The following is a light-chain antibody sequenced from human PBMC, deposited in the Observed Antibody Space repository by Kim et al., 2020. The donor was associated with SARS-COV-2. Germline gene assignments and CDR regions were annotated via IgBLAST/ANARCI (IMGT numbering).Light chain of an antibody. CDR2: EDN. CDR1: SGSITSNY. J-gene: IGLJ3*02. V-gene: IGLV6-57*04. Sequence: NFMLTQPHSVSESPGKTVTISCNRSSGSITSNYVQWYQQRPGSAPTTVIYEDNQRPSGVPDRFSGSIDSSSNSASLTISGLKTEDEADYYCQSYDSSNLWVFGGGTQLTVL. CDR3: QSYDSSNLWV.